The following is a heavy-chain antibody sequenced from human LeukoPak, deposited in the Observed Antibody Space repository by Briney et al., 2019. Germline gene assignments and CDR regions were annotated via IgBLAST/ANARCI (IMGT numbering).Heavy chain of an antibody. CDR3: ARGGRYCIGGSCYEGFDY. CDR1: GYTFTSYG. J-gene: IGHJ4*02. V-gene: IGHV1-2*02. CDR2: INPNSGDT. Sequence: ASVKVSCKASGYTFTSYGISWVRQAPGQGLEWMGWINPNSGDTNYAQKFQGRVTMTRDTSISTAYMELSRLRSDDTAVYYCARGGRYCIGGSCYEGFDYWGQGTLVTVSS. D-gene: IGHD2-15*01.